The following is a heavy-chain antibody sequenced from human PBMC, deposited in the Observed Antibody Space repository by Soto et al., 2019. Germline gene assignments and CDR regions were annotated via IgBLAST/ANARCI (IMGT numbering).Heavy chain of an antibody. D-gene: IGHD2-2*01. CDR3: EKADVGSCRSTICYTFRY. CDR2: ISGSDPGT. V-gene: IGHV3-23*01. Sequence: EVQLLESGGGLVQPGGSLRLSCAASGFTFGSYAMSWVRQTPGKGLEWVAAISGSDPGTYHAGSVRGRFTISRDNSKNTLYLQMNSLRAEDTALYYCEKADVGSCRSTICYTFRYWGRGALVSVSS. CDR1: GFTFGSYA. J-gene: IGHJ4*02.